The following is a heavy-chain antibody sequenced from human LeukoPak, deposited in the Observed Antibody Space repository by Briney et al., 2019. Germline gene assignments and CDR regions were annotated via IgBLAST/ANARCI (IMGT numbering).Heavy chain of an antibody. J-gene: IGHJ6*02. V-gene: IGHV3-7*03. CDR3: ARGGLLEWLMYYYYYGMDV. Sequence: GGSLRLSCAASGFTFSSYAMSWVRQAPGKGLEWVANIKQDGSEKYYVDSVKGRFTISRDNAKNSLYLQMNSLRAEDTAVYYCARGGLLEWLMYYYYYGMDVWGQGTTVTVSS. CDR1: GFTFSSYA. CDR2: IKQDGSEK. D-gene: IGHD3-3*01.